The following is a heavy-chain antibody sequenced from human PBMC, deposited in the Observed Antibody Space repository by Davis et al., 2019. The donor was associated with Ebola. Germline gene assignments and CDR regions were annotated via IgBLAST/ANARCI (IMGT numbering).Heavy chain of an antibody. J-gene: IGHJ6*02. Sequence: PGGSLRLSCAASGFTFSSYAMHWVRQAPGKGLEWVAVISYDGSNKYYADSVKGRFTISRDNAKNSLYLQMNSLRAEDTAVYYCASLTGDYYYYGMDVWGQGTTVTVSS. CDR3: ASLTGDYYYYGMDV. CDR2: ISYDGSNK. CDR1: GFTFSSYA. V-gene: IGHV3-30-3*01. D-gene: IGHD7-27*01.